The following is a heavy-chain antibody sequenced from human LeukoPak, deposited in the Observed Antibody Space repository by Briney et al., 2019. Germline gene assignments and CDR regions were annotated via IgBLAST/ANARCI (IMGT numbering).Heavy chain of an antibody. D-gene: IGHD3-10*01. CDR3: ARDWVRSPGMGY. J-gene: IGHJ4*02. CDR1: GFTFDDYA. V-gene: IGHV3-11*04. Sequence: GGSLRLSCAASGFTFDDYAMHWVRQAPGKGLEWVSYISNSGSTIYYADSVKGRFTISRDNAKNSLYLQMDSLRAEDTAVYYCARDWVRSPGMGYWGQGTLVTVSS. CDR2: ISNSGSTI.